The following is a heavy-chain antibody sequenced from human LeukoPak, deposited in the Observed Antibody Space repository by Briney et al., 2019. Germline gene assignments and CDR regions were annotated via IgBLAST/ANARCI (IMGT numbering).Heavy chain of an antibody. J-gene: IGHJ3*02. CDR1: GFTFSDYY. V-gene: IGHV3-11*01. CDR3: ASSGQRTYDYVWGSYRVHPLFDI. Sequence: PGGSLRLSCAASGFTFSDYYMSWIRQAPGKGLEWVSYISSSGSTIYYADSVKGRFTISRDNAKNSLYLQMNSLRAEDTAVYYCASSGQRTYDYVWGSYRVHPLFDIWGQGTMVTVSS. CDR2: ISSSGSTI. D-gene: IGHD3-16*02.